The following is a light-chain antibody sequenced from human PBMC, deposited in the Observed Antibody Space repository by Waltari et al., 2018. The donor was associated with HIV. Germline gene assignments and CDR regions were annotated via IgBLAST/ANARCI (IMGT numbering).Light chain of an antibody. CDR2: RNH. CDR3: STWGGSLSGPV. J-gene: IGLJ3*02. Sequence: QSVLTQPPSTSGTPGQRVTISCSGSRSNIGSNYVYWYQQLPGTAPKLLIYRNHQRTAGVPDRVSGSKSGTSASLDISGLRSEDEALYYCSTWGGSLSGPVFGGGTKLTVL. CDR1: RSNIGSNY. V-gene: IGLV1-47*01.